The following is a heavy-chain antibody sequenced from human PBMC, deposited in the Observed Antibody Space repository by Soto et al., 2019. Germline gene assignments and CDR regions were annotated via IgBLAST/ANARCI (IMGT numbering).Heavy chain of an antibody. CDR2: INHSGSS. CDR3: ARYCRSGNCYGGVFDI. J-gene: IGHJ3*02. Sequence: SETLSLTCAVYVGSFRDYYWSWIRQPPGKGLEWIAEINHSGSSKYNPSLQSRVTISVDTSKNQFSLKLSSVTAADTAVYYCARYCRSGNCYGGVFDIWXQGTMVTVSS. CDR1: VGSFRDYY. V-gene: IGHV4-34*01. D-gene: IGHD2-2*01.